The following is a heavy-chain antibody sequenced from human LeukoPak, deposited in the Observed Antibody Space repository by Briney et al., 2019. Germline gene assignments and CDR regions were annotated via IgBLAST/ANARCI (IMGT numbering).Heavy chain of an antibody. J-gene: IGHJ4*02. CDR3: ARVALSGSYHFDY. CDR2: FTTAGDT. Sequence: GGSLRLSCTVSGFTFSSYDMHWVRQGTGKGLEWVSAFTTAGDTYYRASVKGRFTIFRENAKNSLYLQMNSLRAGDTAVYYCARVALSGSYHFDYWGQGTLVTVSS. D-gene: IGHD3-16*02. V-gene: IGHV3-13*01. CDR1: GFTFSSYD.